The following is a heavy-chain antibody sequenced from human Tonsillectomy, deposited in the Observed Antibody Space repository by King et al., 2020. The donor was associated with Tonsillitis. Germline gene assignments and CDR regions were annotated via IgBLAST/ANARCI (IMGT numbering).Heavy chain of an antibody. D-gene: IGHD4-17*01. J-gene: IGHJ6*02. V-gene: IGHV3-30*04. CDR2: IAFDGSNE. CDR3: TSGRYGDYVTGAYYGMDV. CDR1: GFTFSRYA. Sequence: VQLVESGGGVVQPGRSLRLSCAASGFTFSRYAMHWVRQAPGKGLEWVAVIAFDGSNEYYADSVKGRFTISRDISKNTLYLQMNSLRAEDTAIYYCTSGRYGDYVTGAYYGMDVWGQGTTVTVSS.